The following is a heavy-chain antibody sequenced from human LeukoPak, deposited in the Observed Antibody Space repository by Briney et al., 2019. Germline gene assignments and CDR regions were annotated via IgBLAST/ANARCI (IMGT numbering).Heavy chain of an antibody. CDR3: GRHGRSYGSGSYYDY. Sequence: GGSLKTSFQGSGYSFTSYWISWVRQMPGKGLEWMGRIDPSESYMDYSTPFQGHVTISADKTISTAYLQWSSLKASDTAIYYCGRHGRSYGSGSYYDYWGQGTLVTVSP. D-gene: IGHD3-10*01. CDR1: GYSFTSYW. J-gene: IGHJ4*02. CDR2: IDPSESYM. V-gene: IGHV5-10-1*01.